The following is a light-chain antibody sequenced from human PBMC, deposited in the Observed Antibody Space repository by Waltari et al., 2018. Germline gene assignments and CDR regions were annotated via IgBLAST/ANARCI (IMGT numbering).Light chain of an antibody. V-gene: IGKV3-20*01. J-gene: IGKJ4*01. Sequence: EIVLTQSPGTLSLSPGERATLSCRASQSVSSSYLAWYQQKPGQAPRLLIYGASSRATGIPDKCSGSGSGTDFTLTISRLEPEDFAVYYCQHYGSSPLTFGGGTKVEI. CDR1: QSVSSSY. CDR3: QHYGSSPLT. CDR2: GAS.